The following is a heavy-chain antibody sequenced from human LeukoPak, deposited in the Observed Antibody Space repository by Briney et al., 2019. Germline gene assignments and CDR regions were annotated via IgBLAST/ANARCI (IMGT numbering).Heavy chain of an antibody. J-gene: IGHJ4*02. Sequence: ASVKVSCKASGGTFSSYAISWVRQAPGQGLEWMGWINPNSGGTNYAQKFQGRVTMTRDTSISTAYMGLSRLRSDDTAVYYCARGRRYYGSGSTFDYWGQGTLVTVSS. D-gene: IGHD3-10*01. V-gene: IGHV1-2*02. CDR3: ARGRRYYGSGSTFDY. CDR1: GGTFSSYA. CDR2: INPNSGGT.